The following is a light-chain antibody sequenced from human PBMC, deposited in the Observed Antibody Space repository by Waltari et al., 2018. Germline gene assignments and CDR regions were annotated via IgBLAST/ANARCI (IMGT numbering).Light chain of an antibody. CDR1: QSLVHRDGNIY. J-gene: IGKJ2*01. CDR3: MQGTHWPYT. V-gene: IGKV2-30*02. Sequence: DAVMTQSPLSLPVILGQPASISCRSSQSLVHRDGNIYLNWFQQRPGQSPRRLIYKISDRDSGVPGRFSGSGSGTDFTLKISRVEAEDVGVYYCMQGTHWPYTFGQGTKLEIK. CDR2: KIS.